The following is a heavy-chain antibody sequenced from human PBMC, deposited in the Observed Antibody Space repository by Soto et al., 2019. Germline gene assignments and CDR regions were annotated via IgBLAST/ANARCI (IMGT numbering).Heavy chain of an antibody. Sequence: AESLSLTCTVSGCSVTGSYMSWIRLPPGKGLEWIGYIFHSGSYNYNPSFKRRVTISVDTSKSKISLRLTSVTAADTAVYYFGIVPGLGVAHIDFRGQGTLVTVSS. CDR2: IFHSGSY. J-gene: IGHJ4*02. CDR1: GCSVTGSY. CDR3: GIVPGLGVAHIDF. D-gene: IGHD6-19*01. V-gene: IGHV4-59*02.